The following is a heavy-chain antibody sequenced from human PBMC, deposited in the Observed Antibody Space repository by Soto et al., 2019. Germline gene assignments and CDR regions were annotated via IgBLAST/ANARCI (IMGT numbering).Heavy chain of an antibody. J-gene: IGHJ4*02. CDR1: GYTFTSYG. CDR2: ISAYNGNT. CDR3: VRDGGGYYDILTGSFWYFDY. V-gene: IGHV1-18*01. Sequence: QVQLVQSGAEVKKPGASVKVSCKASGYTFTSYGISWVRQAPGQGLEWMGWISAYNGNTNYAQKLQGRVTMTTDTSTCTAYMELRSLRSDDTAVYYCVRDGGGYYDILTGSFWYFDYWGQGTLVTVSS. D-gene: IGHD3-9*01.